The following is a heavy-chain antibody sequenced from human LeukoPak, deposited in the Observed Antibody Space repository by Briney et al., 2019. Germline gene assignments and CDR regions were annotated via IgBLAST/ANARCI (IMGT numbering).Heavy chain of an antibody. CDR2: FDPEDGET. CDR1: GYTLTELS. Sequence: GASVKVSCKVSGYTLTELSMHWVRQAPGKGLEWMGGFDPEDGETIYAQKFQGRVTMTRDTSTSTVYMELSSLRSEDTAVYYCARDRVPEGDLDYWGQGTLVTVSS. V-gene: IGHV1-24*01. D-gene: IGHD3-16*01. J-gene: IGHJ4*02. CDR3: ARDRVPEGDLDY.